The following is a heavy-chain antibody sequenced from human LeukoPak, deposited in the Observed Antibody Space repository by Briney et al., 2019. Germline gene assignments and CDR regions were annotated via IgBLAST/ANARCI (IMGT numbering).Heavy chain of an antibody. V-gene: IGHV3-23*01. D-gene: IGHD5-24*01. J-gene: IGHJ4*02. CDR1: GFPFSSYA. CDR3: AKERGYGYNHIDY. CDR2: ISGSGGST. Sequence: GGSLRLSCEASGFPFSSYAMNWVRQAPGKGLEWVSTISGSGGSTYYADSVKGRFTISRDKSKNTVYLQMNSLRAEDTAVYYCAKERGYGYNHIDYWGQGTLVTVSS.